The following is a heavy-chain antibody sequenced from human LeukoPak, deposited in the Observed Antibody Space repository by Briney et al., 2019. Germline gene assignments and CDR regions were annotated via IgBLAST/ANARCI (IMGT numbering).Heavy chain of an antibody. Sequence: SETLSLTCTVSGGSISGSSFYWGWSRQPPGKGLGWIGSIYYRGSTYYNPSLKSRVTISVDTSKNQFSLKLSSVTAADTAVYYCARHVGSSWYTDYWGQGTLVTVSS. CDR3: ARHVGSSWYTDY. J-gene: IGHJ4*02. CDR2: IYYRGST. CDR1: GGSISGSSFY. V-gene: IGHV4-39*01. D-gene: IGHD6-13*01.